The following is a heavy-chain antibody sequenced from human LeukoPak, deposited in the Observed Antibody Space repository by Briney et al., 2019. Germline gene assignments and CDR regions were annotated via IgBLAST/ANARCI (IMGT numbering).Heavy chain of an antibody. D-gene: IGHD3-9*01. CDR3: ARSLRYFDRSLNYYYYYGMDV. Sequence: PGGSLRLSCAASGFTFDDYAMHWVRQAPGKGLEWVSLISGDGGSTYYADSVKGRFTISRDNSKNSLYLQMNSLRTEDTALYYCARSLRYFDRSLNYYYYYGMDVWGQGTTVTVSS. J-gene: IGHJ6*02. CDR1: GFTFDDYA. CDR2: ISGDGGST. V-gene: IGHV3-43*02.